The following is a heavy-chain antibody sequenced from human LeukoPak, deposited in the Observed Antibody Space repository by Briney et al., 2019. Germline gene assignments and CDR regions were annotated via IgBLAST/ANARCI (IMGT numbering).Heavy chain of an antibody. CDR2: IYYSGST. D-gene: IGHD6-13*01. Sequence: SETLSLTCTVSGGSISSSSYYWGWIRQPPGKGLEWIGSIYYSGSTYYNPSLKSRVTISVDTSKNQFSLKLSSVTAADTAVYYCARQGSSSWYSSFDHWGQGTLVTVSS. CDR3: ARQGSSSWYSSFDH. J-gene: IGHJ4*02. CDR1: GGSISSSSYY. V-gene: IGHV4-39*01.